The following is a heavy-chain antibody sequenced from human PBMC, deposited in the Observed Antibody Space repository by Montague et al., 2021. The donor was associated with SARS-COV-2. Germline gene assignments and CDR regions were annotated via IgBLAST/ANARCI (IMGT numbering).Heavy chain of an antibody. D-gene: IGHD6-25*01. V-gene: IGHV3-21*01. J-gene: IGHJ6*03. CDR2: ISSSSSYI. CDR3: ARDLEADYYYYMDV. CDR1: GFTFSSYS. Sequence: SLRLFCAASGFTFSSYSMNWVRQAPGKGLEWVSSISSSSSYIYYADSVKGRFTISRDNAKNSLYLQMNSLRAEDTAVYYCARDLEADYYYYMDVWGKGTTVTVSS.